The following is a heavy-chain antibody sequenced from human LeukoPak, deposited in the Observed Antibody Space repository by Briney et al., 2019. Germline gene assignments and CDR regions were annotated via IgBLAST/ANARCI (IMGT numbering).Heavy chain of an antibody. CDR2: TYYRSEWYN. Sequence: PSQTLSLTCAISGYSVSSNSAAWNWIRQSPSRGLEWLGRTYYRSEWYNDYAVSVKSRITINPDTSKNQFSLQLNSVTPEDTAVYYCVRDVGGPYSNYAWFFDLWGRGTLVTVSS. V-gene: IGHV6-1*01. D-gene: IGHD4-11*01. CDR3: VRDVGGPYSNYAWFFDL. CDR1: GYSVSSNSAA. J-gene: IGHJ2*01.